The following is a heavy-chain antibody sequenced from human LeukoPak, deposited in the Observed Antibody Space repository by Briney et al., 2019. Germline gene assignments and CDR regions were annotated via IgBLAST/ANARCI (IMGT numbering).Heavy chain of an antibody. CDR3: ARDYPYYYDSSGYSVPAFFDY. D-gene: IGHD3-22*01. V-gene: IGHV4-59*01. Sequence: SETLSLTCTVSGGSISSYYWSWIRQPPGKGLEWVGYIYYSGSTNYNPSLKSRVTISVDTSKNQFSLKLSSVTAADTAVYYCARDYPYYYDSSGYSVPAFFDYWGQGTLVTVSS. J-gene: IGHJ4*02. CDR1: GGSISSYY. CDR2: IYYSGST.